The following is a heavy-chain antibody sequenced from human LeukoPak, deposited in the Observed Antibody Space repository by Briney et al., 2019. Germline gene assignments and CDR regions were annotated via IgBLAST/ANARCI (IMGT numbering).Heavy chain of an antibody. Sequence: GGSLRLSCAASGFTVSGNYMTWVRQAPGKGPEWVSVIYSGGRTYYADSVKGRFTISRDNSKNTLYLQMNSLRVEDTALYYCTMGATGVYFQYWGQGTLVTVSS. V-gene: IGHV3-53*01. CDR1: GFTVSGNY. CDR3: TMGATGVYFQY. J-gene: IGHJ1*01. CDR2: IYSGGRT. D-gene: IGHD1-26*01.